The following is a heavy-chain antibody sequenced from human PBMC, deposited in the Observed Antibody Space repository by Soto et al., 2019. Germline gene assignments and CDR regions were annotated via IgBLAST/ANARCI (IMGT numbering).Heavy chain of an antibody. CDR2: FIPIFRTL. CDR3: VRDRRIYYSDPHDEFVASDYEV. V-gene: IGHV1-69*01. Sequence: QVQLIQSEAEVKKPGSSVRVSCTASGGIFGSHGFSWVRQAPGQRLEWVGGFIPIFRTLTYTEKFQARVRIAAYASTNTVYLDLSSLTSEDTAVYYCVRDRRIYYSDPHDEFVASDYEVWGQGTMVSVSS. J-gene: IGHJ3*01. D-gene: IGHD3-22*01. CDR1: GGIFGSHG.